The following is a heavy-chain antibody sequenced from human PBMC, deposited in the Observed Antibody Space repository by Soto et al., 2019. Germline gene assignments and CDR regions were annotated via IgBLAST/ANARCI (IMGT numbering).Heavy chain of an antibody. D-gene: IGHD2-15*01. V-gene: IGHV4-31*03. CDR1: GGSISSGGYY. CDR2: IYYSGST. Sequence: SETLSLTCTVSGGSISSGGYYWSWIRQHPGKGLEWIGYIYYSGSTYYNPSLKSRVTISVDTSKNQFSLKLSSVTAADTAVYYCATGTLKKYCPGGSCKYCYYGMEVWGQGTRVRVSS. J-gene: IGHJ6*02. CDR3: ATGTLKKYCPGGSCKYCYYGMEV.